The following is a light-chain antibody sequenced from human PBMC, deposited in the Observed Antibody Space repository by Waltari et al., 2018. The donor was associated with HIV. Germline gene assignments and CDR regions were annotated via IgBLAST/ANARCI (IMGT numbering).Light chain of an antibody. J-gene: IGKJ2*01. CDR1: QSLVSPTGGTY. CDR3: MQGTHWPRT. V-gene: IGKV2-30*01. CDR2: KVS. Sequence: DVAMTQSPLSPNVSLGQSATFSCRPSQSLVSPTGGTYLNWFPQRPGQSPRRLLYKVSKRDSGVPDRISGSGSDTTFTLKISRVEAEDVGVFWCMQGTHWPRTFGQGTKLEI.